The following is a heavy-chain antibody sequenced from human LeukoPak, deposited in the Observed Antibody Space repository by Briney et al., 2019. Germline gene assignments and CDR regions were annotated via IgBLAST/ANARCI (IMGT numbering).Heavy chain of an antibody. CDR2: IYHSGST. CDR3: ASRPLVVPAAIRY. D-gene: IGHD2-2*02. J-gene: IGHJ4*02. Sequence: SQTLSLTCAVSGGSISSGGYSWSWIRQPPGKGLEWIGYIYHSGSTYYNPSLKSRVTISVDTSKNQFSLKLSSVTAADTAVYYCASRPLVVPAAIRYWGQGTLVTVSS. CDR1: GGSISSGGYS. V-gene: IGHV4-30-2*01.